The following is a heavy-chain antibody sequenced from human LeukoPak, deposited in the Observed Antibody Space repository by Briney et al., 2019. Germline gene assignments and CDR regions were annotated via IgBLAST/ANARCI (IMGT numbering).Heavy chain of an antibody. Sequence: GGSLRLSCAASGFTFSSYAMSWVRQAPGKGLEWVSAISGSGGSTYYADSVKGRFTISRDNSKNTLYLQMNSLRAEDTAVYYCAKDYCSSTSCYTRGDAFDIWGQGTMVTVSS. CDR2: ISGSGGST. CDR3: AKDYCSSTSCYTRGDAFDI. CDR1: GFTFSSYA. V-gene: IGHV3-23*01. J-gene: IGHJ3*02. D-gene: IGHD2-2*02.